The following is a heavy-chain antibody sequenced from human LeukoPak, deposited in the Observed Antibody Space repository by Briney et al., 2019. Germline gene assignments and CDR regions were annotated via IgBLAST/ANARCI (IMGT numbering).Heavy chain of an antibody. CDR2: INHSGST. J-gene: IGHJ4*02. Sequence: SETLSLTCAVYGGSFSGYYWSWIRQPPGKGLEWIGEINHSGSTNYNPSLKSRVTISVDTSKNQFSLKRSSVTAADTAVYYCASDSGSGRRAHHYFDYWGQGTLVTVSS. CDR1: GGSFSGYY. V-gene: IGHV4-34*01. D-gene: IGHD6-19*01. CDR3: ASDSGSGRRAHHYFDY.